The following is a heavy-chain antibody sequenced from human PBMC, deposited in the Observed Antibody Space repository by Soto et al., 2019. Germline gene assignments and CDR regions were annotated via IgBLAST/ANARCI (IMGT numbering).Heavy chain of an antibody. J-gene: IGHJ4*02. V-gene: IGHV4-31*03. CDR1: GGSISSGGYY. CDR2: IYYSGST. CDR3: ARTQSGGYYSLFDS. Sequence: SETLSLTCTVSGGSISSGGYYWSWIRQHPGKGLEWIGYIYYSGSTYYNASLKSRVSISVDTSKNKSPLKLSSVTAADTAVYYVARTQSGGYYSLFDSWGQGTLVTVSS. D-gene: IGHD3-22*01.